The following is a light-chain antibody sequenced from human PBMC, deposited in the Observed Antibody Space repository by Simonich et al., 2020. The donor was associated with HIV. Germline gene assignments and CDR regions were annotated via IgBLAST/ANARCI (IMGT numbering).Light chain of an antibody. Sequence: DIQMTQSPSSLSASVGDRVTITCRASQGISNSLAWYQQKPGKAPKVLLYAASRLESGVPSRFSGSGSGTDFTLTISRLEPEDFAVYYCQQYGNSPMYTFGQGTRLEIK. CDR1: QGISNS. CDR2: AAS. CDR3: QQYGNSPMYT. V-gene: IGKV1-NL1*01. J-gene: IGKJ2*01.